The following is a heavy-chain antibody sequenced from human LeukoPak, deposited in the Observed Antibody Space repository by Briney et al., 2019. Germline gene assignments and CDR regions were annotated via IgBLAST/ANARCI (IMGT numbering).Heavy chain of an antibody. V-gene: IGHV4-34*01. J-gene: IGHJ5*02. CDR3: ARGRRDIVVVVAAPDWFDP. CDR1: GGSFSGYY. CDR2: MNHSGST. D-gene: IGHD2-15*01. Sequence: SETLSLTCAVYGGSFSGYYWSWIRQPPGKGLEWIGEMNHSGSTNYNPSLKSPVTISVDTSKNQFSLKLSSVTAADTAVYYCARGRRDIVVVVAAPDWFDPWGQGTLVTVSS.